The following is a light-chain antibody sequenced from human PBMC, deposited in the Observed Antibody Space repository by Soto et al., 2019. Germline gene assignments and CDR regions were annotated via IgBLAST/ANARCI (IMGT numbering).Light chain of an antibody. V-gene: IGLV1-47*02. Sequence: QSVLTQPPSASGTPGQKVFISCSGSSSNIGGTNYAYWYQQLPGAAPKLLMHSNNLRPSGVPERISGSKFGTAASLAISGLRSDDEAVYYWASWDDRLGAVIFGGGTKLTVL. CDR3: ASWDDRLGAVI. CDR1: SSNIGGTNY. CDR2: SNN. J-gene: IGLJ2*01.